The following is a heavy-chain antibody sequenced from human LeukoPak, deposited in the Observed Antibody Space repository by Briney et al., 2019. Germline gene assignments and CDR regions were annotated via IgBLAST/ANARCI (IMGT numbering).Heavy chain of an antibody. CDR2: ISWNSGSI. J-gene: IGHJ6*02. CDR1: GFTFDDYA. Sequence: LPGGSLRLSCAASGFTFDDYAMHWVRQAPGKGLEWVSGISWNSGSIGYADSVKGRFTISRDNSKNTLYLQMNSLRAEDTAVYYCARESTAMVHYYGMDVWGQGTTVTVSS. D-gene: IGHD5-18*01. V-gene: IGHV3-9*01. CDR3: ARESTAMVHYYGMDV.